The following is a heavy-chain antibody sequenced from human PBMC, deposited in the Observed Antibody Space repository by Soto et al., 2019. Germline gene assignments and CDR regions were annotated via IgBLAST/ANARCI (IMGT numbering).Heavy chain of an antibody. D-gene: IGHD3-10*01. J-gene: IGHJ4*02. V-gene: IGHV3-15*07. Sequence: NAWMNWVHQAPGKGLEWVGRIKSKTDGGTTDYAAPVKGRFTISRDDSKNTLYLQMNSLKTEDTAVYYCTTLYYGSGSYLDYWGQGTLVTVSS. CDR1: NAW. CDR3: TTLYYGSGSYLDY. CDR2: IKSKTDGGTT.